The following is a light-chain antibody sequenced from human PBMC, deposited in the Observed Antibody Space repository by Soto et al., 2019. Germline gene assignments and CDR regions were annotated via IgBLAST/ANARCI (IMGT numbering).Light chain of an antibody. V-gene: IGKV1-6*01. CDR1: QAIRTA. Sequence: AIQLTQSPSSLYASVGDSVTITCRASQAIRTALGWYQQKPGKVPKLLIYAASILQSGVPSRFSGSGSGTDFTLTISSLQPEDFAVYYCQQYDSSPLTFGGGTKVDIK. J-gene: IGKJ4*01. CDR2: AAS. CDR3: QQYDSSPLT.